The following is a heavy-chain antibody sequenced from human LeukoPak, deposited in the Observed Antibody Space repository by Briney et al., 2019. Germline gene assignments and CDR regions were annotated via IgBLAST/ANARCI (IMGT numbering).Heavy chain of an antibody. J-gene: IGHJ4*02. Sequence: GGSLRLSCAASGFTFSSYSMNWVRQALGKGLEWVSYISSSSSTIYYADSVKGRFTISRDNAKNSLYLQMNSLRAEDTAVYYCARVWEDLQLVHEGADYWGQGTPVTVS. CDR1: GFTFSSYS. CDR2: ISSSSSTI. D-gene: IGHD6-13*01. CDR3: ARVWEDLQLVHEGADY. V-gene: IGHV3-48*04.